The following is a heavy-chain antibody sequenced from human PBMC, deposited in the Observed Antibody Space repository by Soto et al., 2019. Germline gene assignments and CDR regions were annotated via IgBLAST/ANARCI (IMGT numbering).Heavy chain of an antibody. J-gene: IGHJ6*03. CDR2: MHYTGFS. CDR3: ARMVLAQGYIFFSMDYYYYYMDV. D-gene: IGHD5-18*01. CDR1: GDSVTSHY. Sequence: SETLSLTCSFSGDSVTSHYLTWIRQSPEKGLEWIGYMHYTGFSHYNPSLKSRLTISVDRSKNQFTLQLTSVTAADTAVYYCARMVLAQGYIFFSMDYYYYYMDVWGKGTTVTVSS. V-gene: IGHV4-59*02.